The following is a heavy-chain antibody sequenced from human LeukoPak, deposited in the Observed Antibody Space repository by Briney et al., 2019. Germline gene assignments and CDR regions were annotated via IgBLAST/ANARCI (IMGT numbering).Heavy chain of an antibody. Sequence: PVASVKVSCKASGYTFTSYAMNWVRQAPGQGLEWMGWINTNTGNPTYAQGFTGRFVFSLDTSVSTAYLQISSLKAEDTAVYYCARDQLRPTLYYYGMDVWGQGTTVTVSS. CDR3: ARDQLRPTLYYYGMDV. CDR2: INTNTGNP. D-gene: IGHD2-21*01. CDR1: GYTFTSYA. J-gene: IGHJ6*02. V-gene: IGHV7-4-1*02.